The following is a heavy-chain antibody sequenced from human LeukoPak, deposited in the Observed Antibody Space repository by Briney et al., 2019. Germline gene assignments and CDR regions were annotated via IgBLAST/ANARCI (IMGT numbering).Heavy chain of an antibody. Sequence: ASVKVSCKASGGTFSSYAISWVRQAPGQGLEWMGRIIPIFGTANYAQKFQGRVTITADESTSTAYMELSSLRSEDTAVYYCARDGSWYYDSSGYYYDGDGGYWGQGTLVTVSS. J-gene: IGHJ4*02. V-gene: IGHV1-69*13. CDR3: ARDGSWYYDSSGYYYDGDGGY. CDR1: GGTFSSYA. D-gene: IGHD3-22*01. CDR2: IIPIFGTA.